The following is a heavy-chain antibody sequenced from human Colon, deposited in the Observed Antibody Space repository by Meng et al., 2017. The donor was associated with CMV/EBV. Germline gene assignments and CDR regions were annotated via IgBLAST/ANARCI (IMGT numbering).Heavy chain of an antibody. CDR2: ITSSGDTI. J-gene: IGHJ4*02. Sequence: GESLRLSCAVSGGSIRSSSSYWGWIRQPPGKGPEWVSYITSSGDTIYYADSVKGRFTISRDNAKNSLYLQMNSLRVEDTAIYYCARDPPLQGVDPFDYWGQGTLVTVSS. CDR1: GGSIRSSSSY. V-gene: IGHV3-11*04. CDR3: ARDPPLQGVDPFDY. D-gene: IGHD4-11*01.